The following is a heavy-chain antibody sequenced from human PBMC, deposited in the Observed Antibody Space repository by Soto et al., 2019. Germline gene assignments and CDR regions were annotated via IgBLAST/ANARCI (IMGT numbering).Heavy chain of an antibody. CDR3: VTPNSDSFSEGFNL. CDR2: ISYNSRVI. V-gene: IGHV3-9*01. D-gene: IGHD1-26*01. J-gene: IGHJ3*01. Sequence: EVKLVESGGGLVQPGRSLRLSCAASGFSFHDYVMHWVRQAPGKGLEWVSGISYNSRVIDYADSVKGRFTSSRDNAENSLYLQMNSLTPEDTALYYCVTPNSDSFSEGFNLWGQGTMVTVSS. CDR1: GFSFHDYV.